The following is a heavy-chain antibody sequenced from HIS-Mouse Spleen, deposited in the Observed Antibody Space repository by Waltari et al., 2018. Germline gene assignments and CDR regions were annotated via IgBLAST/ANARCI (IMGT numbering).Heavy chain of an antibody. D-gene: IGHD1-26*01. Sequence: QVQLQESGPGLVKPSETLSLTCTVSGYSISSGYYWGWLRPPPGKGLEWIGSIYHSGSTYYNPSLKSRVTISVDTSKNQFSLKLSSVTAADTAVYYCARGESGSYYYYYYYGMDVRGQGTTVTVSS. CDR1: GYSISSGYY. CDR3: ARGESGSYYYYYYYGMDV. J-gene: IGHJ6*02. V-gene: IGHV4-38-2*02. CDR2: IYHSGST.